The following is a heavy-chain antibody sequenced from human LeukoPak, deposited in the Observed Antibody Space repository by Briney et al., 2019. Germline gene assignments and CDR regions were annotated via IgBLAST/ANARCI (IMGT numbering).Heavy chain of an antibody. J-gene: IGHJ5*02. CDR1: GYAFTSYA. Sequence: ASVKVSCKASGYAFTSYAMHWVRQAPGQRLEWMGWINAGNGNTKYSQKFLGRVTITRDTSASTAYMELSSLRSEDTAVYYCAREQQLNWFDPWGQGTLVTVSS. CDR3: AREQQLNWFDP. CDR2: INAGNGNT. V-gene: IGHV1-3*01. D-gene: IGHD6-13*01.